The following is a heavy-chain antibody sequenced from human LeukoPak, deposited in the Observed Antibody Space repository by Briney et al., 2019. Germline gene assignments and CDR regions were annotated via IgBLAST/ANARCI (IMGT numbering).Heavy chain of an antibody. V-gene: IGHV4-59*01. D-gene: IGHD3-10*01. CDR2: ISYNGST. Sequence: SETLSLTCTVSGGSFKSYYWSWIRQPPGTGLEWIGYISYNGSTNYNPSLKNRVTISVDTSKNQFSLKLSSVTAADTAVYLCARVWNYYYYYYMDVWGKGTAVTVSS. CDR1: GGSFKSYY. CDR3: ARVWNYYYYYYMDV. J-gene: IGHJ6*03.